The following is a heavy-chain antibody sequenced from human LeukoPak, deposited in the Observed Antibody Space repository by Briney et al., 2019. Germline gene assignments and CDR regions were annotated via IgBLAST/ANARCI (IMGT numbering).Heavy chain of an antibody. CDR2: ISAYNGNT. V-gene: IGHV1-18*01. J-gene: IGHJ4*02. Sequence: ASVTVSYKASGYTFTRYGIRWVRQAPGQGRAGVGWISAYNGNTNYAQKLQGRVTTTTDTSTSTAYMELRSLRSDDTAVYYCARGGSSGWNRNFDYWGQGTLVTVSS. CDR1: GYTFTRYG. D-gene: IGHD6-19*01. CDR3: ARGGSSGWNRNFDY.